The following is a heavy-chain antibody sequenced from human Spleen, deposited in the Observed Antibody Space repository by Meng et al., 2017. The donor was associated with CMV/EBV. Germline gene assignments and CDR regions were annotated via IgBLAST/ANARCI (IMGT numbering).Heavy chain of an antibody. CDR1: GFTFGSYS. CDR3: ARVGGSFDY. V-gene: IGHV3-21*01. Sequence: LSCSASGFTFGSYSVNWVRQPPEKWLEWLSSISSSGSYISYADSVKGRFTISIDNAQNSLYLQMNSLRAEYTAVYYCARVGGSFDYWAQGTLVTVSS. D-gene: IGHD1-26*01. J-gene: IGHJ4*02. CDR2: ISSSGSYI.